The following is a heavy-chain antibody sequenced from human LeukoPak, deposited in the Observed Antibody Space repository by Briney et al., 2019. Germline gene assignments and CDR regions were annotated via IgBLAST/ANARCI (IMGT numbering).Heavy chain of an antibody. Sequence: GGSLRLSCAASGFTFSSYAMHWVRQAPGKGLEWVAVISYDGSNKYYADSVKGRFTISRDNSKNTLYLQMNSLRAEDTAVYYCARDMSYYGSGSFNYWGQETLVTVSS. D-gene: IGHD3-10*01. J-gene: IGHJ4*02. V-gene: IGHV3-30*04. CDR1: GFTFSSYA. CDR2: ISYDGSNK. CDR3: ARDMSYYGSGSFNY.